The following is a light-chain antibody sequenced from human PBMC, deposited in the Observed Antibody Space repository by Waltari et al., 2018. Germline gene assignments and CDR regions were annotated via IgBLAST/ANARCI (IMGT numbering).Light chain of an antibody. CDR1: QGITNH. Sequence: DIQMTQSPSSLSASVRDRGTITCRASQGITNHLAWYPQKPGKVPKLLIYSASPLQSGVPFRFSGSGSGTDFTLTISSLQPEDVATYYCQKYDSAPRTFGPGTKVDIK. V-gene: IGKV1-27*01. CDR3: QKYDSAPRT. J-gene: IGKJ1*01. CDR2: SAS.